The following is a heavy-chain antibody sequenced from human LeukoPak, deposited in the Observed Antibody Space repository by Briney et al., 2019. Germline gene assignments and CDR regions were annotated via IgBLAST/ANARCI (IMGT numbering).Heavy chain of an antibody. CDR2: IKQDGSQK. V-gene: IGHV3-7*04. CDR1: GFTFRHYW. J-gene: IGHJ4*02. D-gene: IGHD6-13*01. CDR3: AKDDNSWSLDY. Sequence: GGSLRLSCAASGFTFRHYWMSWVRQAPGKGLERVASIKQDGSQKYYGDSVKGRFTISRDNAKNSLYLQMNSLRAEDTAFYYCAKDDNSWSLDYWGQGTLVTVSS.